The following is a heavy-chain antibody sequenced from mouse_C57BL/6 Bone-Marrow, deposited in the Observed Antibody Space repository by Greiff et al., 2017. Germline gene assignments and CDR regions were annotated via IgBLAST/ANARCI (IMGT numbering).Heavy chain of an antibody. CDR3: ARDLPFMDY. D-gene: IGHD2-1*01. Sequence: QVHVKQPGAELVKPGASVKLSCKASGYTFTSYWMHWVKQRPGQGLEWIGMIHPNSGSTNYNEKFKSKATLTVDKSSSTAYMQLSSLTSEDSAVYYCARDLPFMDYWGQGTSVTVSS. J-gene: IGHJ4*01. V-gene: IGHV1-64*01. CDR1: GYTFTSYW. CDR2: IHPNSGST.